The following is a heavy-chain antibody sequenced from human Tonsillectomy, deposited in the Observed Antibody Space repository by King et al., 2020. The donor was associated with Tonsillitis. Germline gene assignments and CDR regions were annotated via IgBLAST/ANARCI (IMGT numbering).Heavy chain of an antibody. V-gene: IGHV4-38-2*01. CDR1: GYSISSGYY. CDR3: ARQSYGSWSYYKDY. Sequence: QLQESGPGLVKPSETLSLTCAVSGYSISSGYYWGWIRQPPGKGLEWIATIYHSGSTYYNPSLKSRVTISVDTSKNQFSLKLSSVTAADTAVYYCARQSYGSWSYYKDYWGQGPLVTVSS. D-gene: IGHD3-10*01. J-gene: IGHJ4*02. CDR2: IYHSGST.